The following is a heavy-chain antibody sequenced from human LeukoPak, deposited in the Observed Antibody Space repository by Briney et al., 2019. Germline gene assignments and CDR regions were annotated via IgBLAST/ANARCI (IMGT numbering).Heavy chain of an antibody. CDR3: ARDRWGYSYGGD. Sequence: PGGSLRLSCAASGFTFSNYWMSWVRQPPGKVLEWVANIKQDGSEKYYVDSVKGRFTISRDNAKNSLYLQMNSLRAEDTAVYYCARDRWGYSYGGDWGQGTLVTVSS. V-gene: IGHV3-7*01. CDR2: IKQDGSEK. J-gene: IGHJ4*02. D-gene: IGHD5-18*01. CDR1: GFTFSNYW.